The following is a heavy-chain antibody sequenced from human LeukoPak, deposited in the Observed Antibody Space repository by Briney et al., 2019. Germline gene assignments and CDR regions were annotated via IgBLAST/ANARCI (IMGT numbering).Heavy chain of an antibody. J-gene: IGHJ4*02. CDR3: AKDSGRGSYTYDC. V-gene: IGHV3-23*01. CDR2: IRASGDST. Sequence: GGSLRLSCAASGFRFAGYAMSWVRQAPGRGLGWVATIRASGDSTYLSDSVKGRFTISRDNSRKTLFLQLNSLRAEDTAIYYCAKDSGRGSYTYDCWGQGTLVTVSS. D-gene: IGHD1-26*01. CDR1: GFRFAGYA.